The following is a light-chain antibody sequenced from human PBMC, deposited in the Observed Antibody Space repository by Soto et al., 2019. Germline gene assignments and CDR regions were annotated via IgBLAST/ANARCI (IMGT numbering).Light chain of an antibody. Sequence: QSALTQPPSASGSHGQSVTISCTGTSSDVGGYNFVSWYQQHPGKAPKLMIYEVSERPSGVPDRFSGSKSGNTASLTVSGLQAEDEADYYCSSYAGSNIVVFGGGTKVTVL. V-gene: IGLV2-8*01. CDR2: EVS. J-gene: IGLJ2*01. CDR3: SSYAGSNIVV. CDR1: SSDVGGYNF.